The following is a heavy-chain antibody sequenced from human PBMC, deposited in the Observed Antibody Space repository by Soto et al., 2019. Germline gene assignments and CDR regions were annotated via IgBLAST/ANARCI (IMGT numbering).Heavy chain of an antibody. CDR3: TTYSLMYSSSWRYYGMDV. J-gene: IGHJ6*02. D-gene: IGHD6-13*01. CDR2: IKSKTDGGTT. CDR1: GFTFSNAW. V-gene: IGHV3-15*01. Sequence: GESLKISCAASGFTFSNAWMSWVRQAPGKGLEWVGRIKSKTDGGTTDYAAPVKGRFTISRDDSKNTLYLQMNSLKTEDTAVYYCTTYSLMYSSSWRYYGMDVWGRGTTGTVSS.